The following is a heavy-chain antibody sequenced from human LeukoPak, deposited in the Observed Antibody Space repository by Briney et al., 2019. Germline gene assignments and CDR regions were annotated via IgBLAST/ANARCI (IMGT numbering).Heavy chain of an antibody. CDR1: GGSISSGDYY. CDR2: IYYSGST. J-gene: IGHJ5*02. CDR3: ARVSADSYGWNWLDP. V-gene: IGHV4-30-4*01. Sequence: SETLSLTCTVSGGSISSGDYYWSWIRQPPGKGLEWIGYIYYSGSTYYNPSLKSRVTISVDTSKNQFSLKLSSVTAADTAVYYCARVSADSYGWNWLDPWGQGTLVTVSS. D-gene: IGHD5-18*01.